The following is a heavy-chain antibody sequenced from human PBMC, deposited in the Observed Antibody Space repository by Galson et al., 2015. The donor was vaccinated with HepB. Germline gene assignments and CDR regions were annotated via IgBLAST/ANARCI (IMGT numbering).Heavy chain of an antibody. CDR3: AKDPEFDVYSDKITTFDS. CDR2: ISGSGGRT. D-gene: IGHD3-16*01. Sequence: SLRLSCAASGFTFSSYAMSWVRQAPGQGLEWVSAISGSGGRTYYADSVKGRFTIPRDNSTNTLYLQMNSLRVDDTAMYYCAKDPEFDVYSDKITTFDSWGRGTLVTVSS. CDR1: GFTFSSYA. J-gene: IGHJ4*02. V-gene: IGHV3-23*01.